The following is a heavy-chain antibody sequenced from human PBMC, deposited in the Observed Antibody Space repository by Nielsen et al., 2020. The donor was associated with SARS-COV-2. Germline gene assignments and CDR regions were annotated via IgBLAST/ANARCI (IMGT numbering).Heavy chain of an antibody. J-gene: IGHJ6*02. Sequence: SLKISCAASGFTFSSYAMHWVRQAPGKGLEWVAVISYDGSNKYYADSVKGRFTISRDNSKNTLYLQMNSLRAEDTAVYYCARGDYYGSGSYSYYYGMDVWGQGTTVTVSS. D-gene: IGHD3-10*01. CDR3: ARGDYYGSGSYSYYYGMDV. CDR2: ISYDGSNK. CDR1: GFTFSSYA. V-gene: IGHV3-30*04.